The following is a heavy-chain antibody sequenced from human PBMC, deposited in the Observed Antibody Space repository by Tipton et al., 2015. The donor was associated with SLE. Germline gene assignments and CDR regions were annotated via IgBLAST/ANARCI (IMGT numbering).Heavy chain of an antibody. Sequence: TLSLTCAVYSGSISSSDWWSWVRQPPGKGLEWIGEIYRSGSATYNPSLKSRVTISMDKSKDQFSLNLASVTPADTAVYYCARNGFYSLDYWGQGTLVTVSS. J-gene: IGHJ4*02. CDR3: ARNGFYSLDY. CDR1: SGSISSSDW. V-gene: IGHV4-4*02. D-gene: IGHD3-22*01. CDR2: IYRSGSA.